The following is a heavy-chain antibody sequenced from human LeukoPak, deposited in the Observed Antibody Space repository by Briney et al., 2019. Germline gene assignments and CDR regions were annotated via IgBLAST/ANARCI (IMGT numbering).Heavy chain of an antibody. D-gene: IGHD6-13*01. V-gene: IGHV4-39*01. Sequence: SETLSLTCTVSGGSISSSSYYWGWIRQPPGKGLEWIGSIYYSGSTYYNPSLKSRVTISVDTSKNQFSLKLSSVTAADTAVYYCATPYSSCWFGFDYWGQGTLVTVSS. CDR3: ATPYSSCWFGFDY. CDR1: GGSISSSSYY. CDR2: IYYSGST. J-gene: IGHJ4*02.